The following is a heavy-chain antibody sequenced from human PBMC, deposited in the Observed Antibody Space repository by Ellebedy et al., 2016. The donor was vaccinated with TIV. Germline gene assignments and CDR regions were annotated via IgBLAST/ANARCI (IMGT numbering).Heavy chain of an antibody. CDR3: ARGSTTVTSKNWFDP. D-gene: IGHD4-17*01. CDR2: IKQGGSET. V-gene: IGHV3-7*03. J-gene: IGHJ5*02. CDR1: GFTFSSYW. Sequence: PGGSLRLSCEASGFTFSSYWMSWVRQAPGKGLEWVANIKQGGSETNYVDSVEGRFTISRDNANNSLFLQMNSLIVDDTAVYYCARGSTTVTSKNWFDPWGQGTPVTVSS.